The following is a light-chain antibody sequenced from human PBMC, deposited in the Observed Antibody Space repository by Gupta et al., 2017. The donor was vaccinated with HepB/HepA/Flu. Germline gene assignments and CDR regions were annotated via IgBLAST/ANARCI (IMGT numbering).Light chain of an antibody. Sequence: QSALTQPPSVSGSPGQSVTISCTGTSSDVGSYNRVSWYQQPPGTAPKLMIYEVRNRPSGVPDRFSGSKSGNTASLTISGLQAEDEAEYFCGSYTSGNTMVFGGETKLTVL. CDR3: GSYTSGNTMV. J-gene: IGLJ3*02. CDR2: EVR. CDR1: SSDVGSYNR. V-gene: IGLV2-18*02.